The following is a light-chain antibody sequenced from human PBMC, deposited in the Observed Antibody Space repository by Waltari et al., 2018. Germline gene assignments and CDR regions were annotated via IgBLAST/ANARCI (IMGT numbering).Light chain of an antibody. V-gene: IGLV10-54*04. J-gene: IGLJ3*02. CDR3: SAWDKDLVAVV. Sequence: QAGLIQPPSVSRALGQTATLTCAGNRNNVGNQGVAWLQQHQGHPPKLLAYRSDNRPSRSSESLSAYKSGNTASLNITGLQADDEADYYCSAWDKDLVAVVFGGGTKLTVL. CDR1: RNNVGNQG. CDR2: RSD.